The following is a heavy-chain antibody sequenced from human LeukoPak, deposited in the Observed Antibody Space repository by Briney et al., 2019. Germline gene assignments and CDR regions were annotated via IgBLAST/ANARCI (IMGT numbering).Heavy chain of an antibody. D-gene: IGHD4-17*01. CDR1: SYTFTSYG. CDR3: ARDASYGDSHDAFDI. Sequence: ASVKVSCKASSYTFTSYGISWVRQAPGQGLEWMGWISTYSGNTNYAQNLQGRVTMTTDTSTSTAYMELRSLRSDDTAVYYCARDASYGDSHDAFDIWGQGTMVTVSP. J-gene: IGHJ3*02. CDR2: ISTYSGNT. V-gene: IGHV1-18*01.